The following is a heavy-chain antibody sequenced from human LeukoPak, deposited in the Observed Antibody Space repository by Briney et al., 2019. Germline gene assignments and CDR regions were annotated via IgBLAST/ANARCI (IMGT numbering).Heavy chain of an antibody. CDR2: IWYDGSNK. V-gene: IGHV3-33*06. J-gene: IGHJ5*02. CDR1: GFTFSSYG. D-gene: IGHD6-19*01. CDR3: AKGGSGLYRTYNWFDP. Sequence: GGSLRLSCAASGFTFSSYGMHWIRQAPGKGLGWVAVIWYDGSNKFYTDSVKGRFTISRDNSKNTLYLQMDSLRAEDTAVYYCAKGGSGLYRTYNWFDPWGQGTLVTVSS.